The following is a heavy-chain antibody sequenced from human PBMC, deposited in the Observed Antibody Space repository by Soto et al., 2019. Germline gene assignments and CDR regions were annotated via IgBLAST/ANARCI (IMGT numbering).Heavy chain of an antibody. CDR2: ISVANGST. D-gene: IGHD3-10*01. CDR1: GYTFSDYG. J-gene: IGHJ5*02. V-gene: IGHV1-18*04. CDR3: ARDLRAAHHGLGSWFDP. Sequence: ASVKVSCKASGYTFSDYGITWVRQAPGQGLEWMGWISVANGSTKYPQKFQGRVTMTTDTPSKTAYMELRSLRSDDTGMYYCARDLRAAHHGLGSWFDPWGQGTLVTGSS.